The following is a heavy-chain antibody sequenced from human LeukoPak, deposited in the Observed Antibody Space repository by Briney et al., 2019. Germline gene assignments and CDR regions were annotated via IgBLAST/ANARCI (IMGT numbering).Heavy chain of an antibody. CDR2: ISYDGSNK. D-gene: IGHD5-18*01. V-gene: IGHV3-30*18. CDR3: AKEVDTVMDWANDAFDI. Sequence: GGSLRLSCAASGFTFSTHDLNWVRQAPGKGLEWVAVISYDGSNKYYADSVKGRFTISRDNSKNTLYLQMESLRVEDTAVYYCAKEVDTVMDWANDAFDIWGQGTMVTVSS. CDR1: GFTFSTHD. J-gene: IGHJ3*02.